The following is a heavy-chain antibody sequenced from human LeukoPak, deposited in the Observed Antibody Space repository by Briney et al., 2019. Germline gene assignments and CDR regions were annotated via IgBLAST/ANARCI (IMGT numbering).Heavy chain of an antibody. J-gene: IGHJ4*02. D-gene: IGHD1-26*01. CDR2: INPNSGGT. CDR1: GYTFTGYY. CDR3: ARDGGGRSGSLDY. V-gene: IGHV1-2*02. Sequence: GASVKVSCKASGYTFTGYYMHWVRQAPGQGLEWMGWINPNSGGTNYAQKFQGRVTMTRDTSISTAYMELSRLRSDDTAVYYCARDGGGRSGSLDYWGQGTLVTVSS.